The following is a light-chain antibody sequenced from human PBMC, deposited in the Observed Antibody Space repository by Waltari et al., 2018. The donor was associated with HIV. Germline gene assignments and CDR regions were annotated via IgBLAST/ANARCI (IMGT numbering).Light chain of an antibody. Sequence: SSELTPDPAVSVALGQTVRITCQGDSLKSYYPNWYQQKPGQAPVLVIYGKNNRPSGIPDRFSGSYSGNTASLTITGAQAEDEADYYCNSRDSSGNHLVFGGGTKLTVL. J-gene: IGLJ2*01. CDR3: NSRDSSGNHLV. CDR2: GKN. V-gene: IGLV3-19*01. CDR1: SLKSYY.